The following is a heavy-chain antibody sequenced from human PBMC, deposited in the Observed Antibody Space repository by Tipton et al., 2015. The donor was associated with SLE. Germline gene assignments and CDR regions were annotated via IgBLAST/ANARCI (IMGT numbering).Heavy chain of an antibody. Sequence: TLSLTCTVSGGSISSSSYYWSWIRQPPGKGLEWIGEINHSGSTSYNPSLKSRVTISVDTSKNQFSLKLSSVTAADTAVYYCARRQEQLVRGYFDYWGQGTLVTVSS. D-gene: IGHD6-6*01. J-gene: IGHJ4*02. CDR1: GGSISSSSYY. CDR2: INHSGST. CDR3: ARRQEQLVRGYFDY. V-gene: IGHV4-39*07.